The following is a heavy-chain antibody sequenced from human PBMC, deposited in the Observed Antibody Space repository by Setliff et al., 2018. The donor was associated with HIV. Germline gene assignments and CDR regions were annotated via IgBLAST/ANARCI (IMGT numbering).Heavy chain of an antibody. V-gene: IGHV1-24*01. D-gene: IGHD2-2*01. J-gene: IGHJ3*02. Sequence: GASVKVSCKVSGFTLSEVSIHWVRQAPGKGLEWMAYFDPQDGETVYAQKFQGRFTISRDNSKNTLYLQMNNLSADDTAVYYCARAQWVIPGAMRGSDALDIWGQGTTVTVSS. CDR2: FDPQDGET. CDR1: GFTLSEVS. CDR3: ARAQWVIPGAMRGSDALDI.